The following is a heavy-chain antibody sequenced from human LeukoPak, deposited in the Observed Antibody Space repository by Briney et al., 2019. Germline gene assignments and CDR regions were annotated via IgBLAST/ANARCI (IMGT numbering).Heavy chain of an antibody. Sequence: GGSLRLSCAASGFTVSSNYMSWVRRAPGKGLEWVSAISGSGGSTYYADSVKGRFTISRDNSKNTLYLQMNSLRAEDTAVYYCAQVNWDCSSTSCYEVYYFDYWGQGTLVTVSS. D-gene: IGHD2-2*01. CDR1: GFTVSSNY. J-gene: IGHJ4*02. CDR3: AQVNWDCSSTSCYEVYYFDY. V-gene: IGHV3-23*01. CDR2: ISGSGGST.